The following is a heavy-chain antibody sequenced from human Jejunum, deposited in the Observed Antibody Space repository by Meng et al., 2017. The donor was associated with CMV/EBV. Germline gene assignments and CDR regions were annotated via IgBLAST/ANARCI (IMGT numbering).Heavy chain of an antibody. V-gene: IGHV3-30*02. CDR2: IRNDGSEK. CDR3: AKDKGVRYLEWFSV. Sequence: SEFTFSNHGMHWVRQGPGKGLEWVAFIRNDGSEKCYADSVKGRFTISRDNSQNTMWLQMNSLRAEDTAVYYCAKDKGVRYLEWFSVRGQKTMVTVSS. CDR1: EFTFSNHG. J-gene: IGHJ4*02. D-gene: IGHD3-3*01.